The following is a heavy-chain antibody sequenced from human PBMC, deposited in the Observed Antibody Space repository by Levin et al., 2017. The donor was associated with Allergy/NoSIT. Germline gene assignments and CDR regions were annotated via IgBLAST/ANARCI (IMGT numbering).Heavy chain of an antibody. Sequence: PGGSLRLSCAASGFTFSSYEMNWVRQAPGKGLEWVSYISSSGSTIYYADSVKGRFTISRDNAKNSLYLQMNSLRAEDTAVYYCARGILWFGELPFAGMDVWGQGTTVTVSS. J-gene: IGHJ6*02. D-gene: IGHD3-10*01. CDR2: ISSSGSTI. CDR1: GFTFSSYE. CDR3: ARGILWFGELPFAGMDV. V-gene: IGHV3-48*03.